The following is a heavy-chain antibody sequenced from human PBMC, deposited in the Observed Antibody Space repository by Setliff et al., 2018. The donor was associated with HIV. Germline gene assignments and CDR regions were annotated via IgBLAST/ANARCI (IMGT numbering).Heavy chain of an antibody. Sequence: PGGSLRLSCAASRFTFSDYYMSWIRHAPGKELEWVAFIRYDGSNKFYADSVKGRFTISRDNSKYTLYLQMNSLRAEDTAVYYCVRDGFVGKGGFDYWGQGTLVTVSS. D-gene: IGHD7-27*01. CDR3: VRDGFVGKGGFDY. J-gene: IGHJ4*02. CDR2: IRYDGSNK. V-gene: IGHV3-30*02. CDR1: RFTFSDYY.